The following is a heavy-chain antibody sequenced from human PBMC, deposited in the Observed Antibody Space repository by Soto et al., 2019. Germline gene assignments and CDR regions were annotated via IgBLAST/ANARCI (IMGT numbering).Heavy chain of an antibody. CDR2: ISTWKDDK. CDR3: ARLNSDYAVDY. Sequence: QVQVVQSGAEVKEPGASVKVSCKASGYTFTSYGFSWVRQAPGQRPEWMGGISTWKDDKRDAQMFRDRVTMTIDTSTSTAYMELRSLRSDDTAVYFCARLNSDYAVDYWGQGTLVTVSS. J-gene: IGHJ4*02. V-gene: IGHV1-18*04. D-gene: IGHD3-16*01. CDR1: GYTFTSYG.